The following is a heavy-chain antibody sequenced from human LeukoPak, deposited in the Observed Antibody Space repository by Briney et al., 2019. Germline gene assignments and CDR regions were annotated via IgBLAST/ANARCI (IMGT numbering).Heavy chain of an antibody. CDR2: ISGSGGST. CDR3: AKGGYSSGWYGDY. Sequence: GGSLRLSCAASGFIVTNAWMNWVRQAPGKGLEWVSAISGSGGSTYCADSVKGRFTISRDNSKNTLYLQMNSLRAEDTAVYYCAKGGYSSGWYGDYWGQGTLVTVSS. D-gene: IGHD6-19*01. J-gene: IGHJ4*02. V-gene: IGHV3-23*01. CDR1: GFIVTNAW.